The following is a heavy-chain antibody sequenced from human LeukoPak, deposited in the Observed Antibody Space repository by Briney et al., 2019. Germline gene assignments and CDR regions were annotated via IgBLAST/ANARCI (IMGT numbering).Heavy chain of an antibody. J-gene: IGHJ4*02. CDR1: GGSIRSSYYY. CDR3: ARPVDT. V-gene: IGHV4-39*01. Sequence: SETLSLTCTVSGGSIRSSYYYWGWIRQPPGKGLEWIGSIYDSGGTYYNPSLKSRVTISVDTSKNQFSLKLSSVTAADTAVYYCARPVDTWGQGTLVTVSS. D-gene: IGHD5-18*01. CDR2: IYDSGGT.